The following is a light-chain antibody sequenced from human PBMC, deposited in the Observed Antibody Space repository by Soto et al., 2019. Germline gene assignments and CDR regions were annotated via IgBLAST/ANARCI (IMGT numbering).Light chain of an antibody. CDR3: QQYGSSPFT. CDR2: GAS. CDR1: QSVSSSY. V-gene: IGKV3-20*01. Sequence: EVGLSQSAGTVALSAREGATLSCRASQSVSSSYLAWYQQKPGQAPRLLIYGASSRATGIPDRFSGSGSGTDFTLTISRLEPEDFAVYYCQQYGSSPFTFGQGRRLEI. J-gene: IGKJ5*01.